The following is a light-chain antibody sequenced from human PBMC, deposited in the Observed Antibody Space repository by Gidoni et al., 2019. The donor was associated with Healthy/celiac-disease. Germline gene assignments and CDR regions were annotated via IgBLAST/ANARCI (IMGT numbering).Light chain of an antibody. CDR3: CSYAGSYTSWV. Sequence: QSALTQPRSVSGFTGQSVTISCTGTSSDVGGYNYGSWYQQHPGKAPKLMIYDVSKRPSGVPDRFSGSKSGNTASLTISGLQAEDEADYYCCSYAGSYTSWVFGGGTKLTVL. J-gene: IGLJ3*02. CDR2: DVS. CDR1: SSDVGGYNY. V-gene: IGLV2-11*01.